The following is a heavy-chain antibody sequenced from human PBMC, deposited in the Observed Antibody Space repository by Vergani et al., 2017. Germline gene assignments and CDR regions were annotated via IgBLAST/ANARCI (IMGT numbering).Heavy chain of an antibody. CDR2: MSSSSSYT. CDR1: GFTFSDYY. V-gene: IGHV3-11*05. J-gene: IGHJ4*02. Sequence: QVQMVESGGGLVKTGGSLRLPCAASGFTFSDYYMSWIRQAPGKGLEWVSYMSSSSSYTNYADSVKGRFTISRDNAKNSLYLQMNSLRAEDTAVYYCARYGVVVAAPQGWGQGTLVTVSS. D-gene: IGHD2-15*01. CDR3: ARYGVVVAAPQG.